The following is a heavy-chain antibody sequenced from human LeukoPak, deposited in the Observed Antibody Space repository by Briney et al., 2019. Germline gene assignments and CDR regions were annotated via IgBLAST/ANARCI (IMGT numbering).Heavy chain of an antibody. D-gene: IGHD3-9*01. CDR3: AKEGEAGYSGGFDH. CDR1: RFTFSRNN. V-gene: IGHV3-30*02. J-gene: IGHJ4*02. CDR2: IQYDGKNE. Sequence: GGSLRLSCAASRFTFSRNNMHWVRQAPGKGLEWVAFIQYDGKNEYYADSVKGRFTISKDNSKKMVYVQMNSLRVEDTAVYYCAKEGEAGYSGGFDHWGQGTLVTVSS.